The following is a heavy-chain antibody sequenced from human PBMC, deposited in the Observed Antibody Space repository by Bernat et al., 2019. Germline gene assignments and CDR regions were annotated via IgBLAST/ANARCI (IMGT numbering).Heavy chain of an antibody. D-gene: IGHD6-19*01. CDR2: ISYDGSNK. J-gene: IGHJ4*02. CDR3: ASASIAVAGPNFDY. V-gene: IGHV3-30-3*01. Sequence: QVQLVESGGGVVQPGRSLRLSCAASGFTFSSYAMHWVRQAPGKGLEWVAVISYDGSNKYYADSVKGRFTISRDNSKNTLYLQMNSLRAEDTAVYYCASASIAVAGPNFDYWGQGTLVTVSS. CDR1: GFTFSSYA.